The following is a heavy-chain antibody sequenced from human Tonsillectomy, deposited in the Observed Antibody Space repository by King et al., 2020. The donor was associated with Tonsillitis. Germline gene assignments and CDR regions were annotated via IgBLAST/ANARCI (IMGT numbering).Heavy chain of an antibody. Sequence: DVQLVESGGGLVKPGGCLRLACATSGVSFCNFDMNWVPQAPGEGLEWVSSISDLGRNIYFAESVRGRFTVSRDKAGNSMFLRMNSLRVEDTAVYYCAKDKGADYYDSGRGAFDFWGKGTTVTVSS. V-gene: IGHV3-21*01. D-gene: IGHD3-22*01. J-gene: IGHJ3*01. CDR3: AKDKGADYYDSGRGAFDF. CDR2: ISDLGRNI. CDR1: GVSFCNFD.